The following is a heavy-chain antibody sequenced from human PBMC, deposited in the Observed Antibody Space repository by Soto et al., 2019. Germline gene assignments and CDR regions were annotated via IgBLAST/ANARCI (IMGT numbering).Heavy chain of an antibody. CDR3: ARHGSN. Sequence: TLSLTCTVSGGSITTGGYYWSWIRQLPGKGLEWIGHRYYSESTYYNPSLKSRVSISLDTSKNQFSLKLTSVTAADTAVYYCARHGSNWGQGTLVTVSS. CDR2: RYYSEST. CDR1: GGSITTGGYY. V-gene: IGHV4-31*03. J-gene: IGHJ4*02.